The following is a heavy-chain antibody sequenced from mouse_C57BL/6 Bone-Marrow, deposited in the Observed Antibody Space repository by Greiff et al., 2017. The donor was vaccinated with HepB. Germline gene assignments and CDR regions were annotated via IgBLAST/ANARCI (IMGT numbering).Heavy chain of an antibody. J-gene: IGHJ4*01. V-gene: IGHV2-2*01. CDR2: IWSGGST. Sequence: VQLQQSGPGLVQPSQSLSITCTVSGFSLTSYGVHWVRQSPGKGLEWLGVIWSGGSTDYNAAFISRLSISKDNSKSQVFFKMNSLQADDTAIYYCARSFYYYGSSCYAMDYWGQGTSVTVS. D-gene: IGHD1-1*01. CDR3: ARSFYYYGSSCYAMDY. CDR1: GFSLTSYG.